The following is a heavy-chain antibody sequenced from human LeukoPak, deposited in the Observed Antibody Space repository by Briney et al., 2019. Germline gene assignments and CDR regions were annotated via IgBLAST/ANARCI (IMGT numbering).Heavy chain of an antibody. CDR2: IHPHGIF. D-gene: IGHD5-24*01. Sequence: SETLSLTCDVSGGSCDDYYCSWIRQPPGKGLEWIGEIHPHGIFYYNSSLMSRVTISIDTSKSQFSLRLTSVTAAETAFYYCARGRDRSKAGDLWGQGILVTVSS. CDR3: ARGRDRSKAGDL. CDR1: GGSCDDYY. J-gene: IGHJ5*02. V-gene: IGHV4-34*01.